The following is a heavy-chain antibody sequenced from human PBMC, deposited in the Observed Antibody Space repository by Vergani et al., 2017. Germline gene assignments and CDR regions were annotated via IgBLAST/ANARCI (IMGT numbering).Heavy chain of an antibody. CDR1: GGTFSSYA. CDR2: IIPIFGTA. Sequence: QVQLVQSGAEVKKPGSSVKVSCKASGGTFSSYAISWVRQAPGQGLEWMGGIIPIFGTANYAQKFQGRVTITADKSTSTAYMELSSLRSEDTAVYYCARVTGASYCGGDCSPDGSWYYMDVWGKGTTVTVSS. V-gene: IGHV1-69*06. D-gene: IGHD2-21*01. CDR3: ARVTGASYCGGDCSPDGSWYYMDV. J-gene: IGHJ6*03.